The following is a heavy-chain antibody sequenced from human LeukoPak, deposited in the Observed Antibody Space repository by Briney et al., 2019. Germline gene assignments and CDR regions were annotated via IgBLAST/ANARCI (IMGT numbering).Heavy chain of an antibody. D-gene: IGHD6-19*01. Sequence: GGSLRLSCTVSGFTVSSNSMSWVRQAPGEGLEWVANIKQDGSEKYYVDSVKGRFTISRDNAKNSLYLQMNSLRAEDTAVYYCARFPYSSGWYLIDYWGQGTLVTVSS. J-gene: IGHJ4*02. CDR3: ARFPYSSGWYLIDY. V-gene: IGHV3-7*01. CDR1: GFTVSSNS. CDR2: IKQDGSEK.